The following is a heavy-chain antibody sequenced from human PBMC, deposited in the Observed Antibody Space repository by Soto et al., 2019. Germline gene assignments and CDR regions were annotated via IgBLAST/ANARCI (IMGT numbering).Heavy chain of an antibody. CDR1: GGAMNNFY. CDR3: ARYSNRHQWLES. Sequence: PSETVSLTCSFSGGAMNNFYWTWIRHPPGKGLEWIAHVSYAGVTKYNPSLQSRATISVDTSKSHFSLNLNSVSAADTAIYYCARYSNRHQWLESWGQGTLVIVSS. V-gene: IGHV4-59*08. CDR2: VSYAGVT. J-gene: IGHJ4*02. D-gene: IGHD6-13*01.